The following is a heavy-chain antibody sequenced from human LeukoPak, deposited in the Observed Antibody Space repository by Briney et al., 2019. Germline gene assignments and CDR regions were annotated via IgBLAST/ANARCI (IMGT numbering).Heavy chain of an antibody. J-gene: IGHJ4*02. D-gene: IGHD2-15*01. CDR2: INHSGST. CDR1: GGSFSGYY. V-gene: IGHV4-34*01. Sequence: KPSETLSLTCAVYGGSFSGYYWSWIRQPPGKGLEWIGEINHSGSTNYNPSLKSRVTISVDTSKNQFSLKLSSVTAADTAVYYCARGVYCSGGSCYDCYFDYWGQGTLVTVSS. CDR3: ARGVYCSGGSCYDCYFDY.